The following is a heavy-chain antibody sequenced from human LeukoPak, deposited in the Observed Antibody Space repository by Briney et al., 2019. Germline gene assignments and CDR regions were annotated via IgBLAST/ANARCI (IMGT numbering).Heavy chain of an antibody. V-gene: IGHV3-21*01. CDR2: ISSSSSYI. Sequence: GGSLRLSCAASGFTFNAFGMNWVRQAPGKGLEWVSSISSSSSYIYYADSVKGRFTISRDNAKNSLYLQMNSLRAEDTAVYYCARRARDYVWGSHPPVDYWGQGTLVTVSS. J-gene: IGHJ4*02. D-gene: IGHD3-16*01. CDR1: GFTFNAFG. CDR3: ARRARDYVWGSHPPVDY.